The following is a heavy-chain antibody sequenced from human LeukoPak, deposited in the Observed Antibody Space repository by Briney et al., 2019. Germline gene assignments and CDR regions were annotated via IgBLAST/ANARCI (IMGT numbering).Heavy chain of an antibody. J-gene: IGHJ4*02. CDR2: IIPIFGTA. CDR1: GGTFSSYA. CDR3: ARGEVATKLGFDY. Sequence: SVKVSCKASGGTFSSYAISWVRQAPGQGLERMGGIIPIFGTANYAQKFQGRVTITTDESTSTAYMELSSLRSEDTAVYYCARGEVATKLGFDYWGQGTLVTVSS. V-gene: IGHV1-69*05. D-gene: IGHD5-12*01.